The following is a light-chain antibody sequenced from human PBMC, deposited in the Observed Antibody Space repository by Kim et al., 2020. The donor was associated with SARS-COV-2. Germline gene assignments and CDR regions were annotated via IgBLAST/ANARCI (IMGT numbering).Light chain of an antibody. CDR3: MQGSQWPRT. V-gene: IGKV2-30*01. Sequence: PAAIPCRSSQSLVYSDGNTYINWFQQRPGQSPRRLIYKVSNRDSGVPDRFSGSGSGTDFPLKISRVGAKDVGVYFCMQGSQWPRTFGQGTKVDIK. J-gene: IGKJ1*01. CDR2: KVS. CDR1: QSLVYSDGNTY.